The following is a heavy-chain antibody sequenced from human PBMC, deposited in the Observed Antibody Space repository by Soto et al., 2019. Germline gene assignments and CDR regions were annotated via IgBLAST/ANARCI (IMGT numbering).Heavy chain of an antibody. D-gene: IGHD3-3*01. CDR1: GYTFSDYY. CDR3: ANHYDMWSGYLYPADY. Sequence: QVQLVESGGDLVQRGGSLRLSCAASGYTFSDYYMSWIRQAPGNGLEWISYIDTISTKIYYADSVNGRFTISRDNAKNSLYWEMNSLRDEDPAVYDCANHYDMWSGYLYPADYWGQGTLVTVSS. V-gene: IGHV3-11*01. CDR2: IDTISTKI. J-gene: IGHJ4*02.